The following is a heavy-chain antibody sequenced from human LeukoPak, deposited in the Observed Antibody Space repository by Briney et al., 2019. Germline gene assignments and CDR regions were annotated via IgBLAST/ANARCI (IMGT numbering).Heavy chain of an antibody. CDR3: AREKLAGDGYNPQFDY. CDR1: GGTISSYA. V-gene: IGHV1-69*05. CDR2: IIPIFGTA. J-gene: IGHJ4*02. Sequence: SVKVSCKASGGTISSYAISWVRQAPGQGLEWMGGIIPIFGTANYAQKFQGRVTITTDESTSTAYMELSSLRSEDTAVYYCAREKLAGDGYNPQFDYWGQGTLVTVSS. D-gene: IGHD5-24*01.